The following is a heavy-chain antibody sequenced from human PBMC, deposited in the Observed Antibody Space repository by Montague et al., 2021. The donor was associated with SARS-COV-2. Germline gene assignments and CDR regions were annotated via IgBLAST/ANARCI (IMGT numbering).Heavy chain of an antibody. CDR3: ARDRVPPDYGDAFDL. CDR1: GTSFSGYY. CDR2: INHGGST. J-gene: IGHJ3*01. V-gene: IGHV4-34*01. D-gene: IGHD4/OR15-4a*01. Sequence: SETRSLTCAVHGTSFSGYYWNWIRQPPGKGLEWIGEINHGGSTKYSPSLKSRLTISADTSRNQFSLKLTSVAAADTAVYYCARDRVPPDYGDAFDLWGRGTVVTVSS.